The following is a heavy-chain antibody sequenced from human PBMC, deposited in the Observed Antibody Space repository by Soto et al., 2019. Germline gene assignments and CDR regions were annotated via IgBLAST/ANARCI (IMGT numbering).Heavy chain of an antibody. V-gene: IGHV2-5*02. CDR2: IYWDDDK. Sequence: QITLKESGPPLVKPTQTLTLTCTFSGFSLSTSGVGVGWIRQPPGKALEWLALIYWDDDKRYSPSLKSRLTITKDTSKNHVVLTMTNMDPVDTATYYCAHSVRSSSSFSGSEWFDPWGQGTLVTVSS. J-gene: IGHJ5*02. CDR1: GFSLSTSGVG. D-gene: IGHD6-6*01. CDR3: AHSVRSSSSFSGSEWFDP.